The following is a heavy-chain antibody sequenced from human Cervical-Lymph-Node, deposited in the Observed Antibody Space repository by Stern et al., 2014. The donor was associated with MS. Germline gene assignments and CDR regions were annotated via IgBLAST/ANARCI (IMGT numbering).Heavy chain of an antibody. V-gene: IGHV1-46*03. CDR1: GYSFTSYN. CDR3: GRAPPKESRTTSGMDV. CDR2: ISPSAGST. Sequence: QVQLVQSGAGVKKPGASVKVSCKASGYSFTSYNMHWVRQAPGQGLEWMGIISPSAGSTSYAQKFLGRVTMTRDTSTSTVYMELSSLTSEDTAVYYCGRAPPKESRTTSGMDVWGQGTAVTVSS. J-gene: IGHJ6*02. D-gene: IGHD1-1*01.